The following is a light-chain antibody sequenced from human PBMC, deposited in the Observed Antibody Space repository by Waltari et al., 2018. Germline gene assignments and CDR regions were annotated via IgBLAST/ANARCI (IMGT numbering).Light chain of an antibody. CDR1: QSISTW. J-gene: IGKJ3*01. CDR2: KAS. CDR3: QQYKSYLIFT. V-gene: IGKV1-5*03. Sequence: DIQMTQSPSTLSASVGDRVPITCRASQSISTWLAWYQQKPGKAPKLLIYKASNLESGVPSRFSGSGSGTEFTLTITSLQPDDFATYYCQQYKSYLIFTFGPGTKVELK.